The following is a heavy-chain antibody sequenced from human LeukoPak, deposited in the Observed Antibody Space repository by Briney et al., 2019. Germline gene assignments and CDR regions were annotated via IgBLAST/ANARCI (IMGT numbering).Heavy chain of an antibody. J-gene: IGHJ4*02. CDR2: ISSSGSFI. Sequence: SGGSLRLSCAASGFTFDSFSINWVRQAPGKGLEWVSYISSSGSFIYYADSVKGRFTISRDNAKNSLYLHMNSLRAEDTALYYCAREPYYDSSGYSPDYWGQGTLVTVSS. V-gene: IGHV3-21*05. D-gene: IGHD3-22*01. CDR1: GFTFDSFS. CDR3: AREPYYDSSGYSPDY.